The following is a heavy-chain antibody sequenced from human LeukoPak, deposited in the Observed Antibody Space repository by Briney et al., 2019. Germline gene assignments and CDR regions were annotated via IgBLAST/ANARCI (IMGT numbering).Heavy chain of an antibody. CDR3: ASSRYSLWYFDL. CDR1: GGSISSSSYY. J-gene: IGHJ2*01. Sequence: SETLSLTCTVSGGSISSSSYYWGWIRQPPGKGLEWIGSIYYSGSTYYNPSLESRVTISVDTSKNQFSLKLSSVTAADTAVYYCASSRYSLWYFDLWGRGTLVTVSS. CDR2: IYYSGST. D-gene: IGHD6-13*01. V-gene: IGHV4-39*07.